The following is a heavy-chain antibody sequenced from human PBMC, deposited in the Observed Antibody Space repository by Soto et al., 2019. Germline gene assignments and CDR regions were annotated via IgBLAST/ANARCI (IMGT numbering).Heavy chain of an antibody. D-gene: IGHD6-19*01. Sequence: GGSLRLSCAASGFTFSSYAMSWVRQAPGKGLEWVSAISGSGGSTSYADSVKGRFTISRDNSKNTLYLQMNSLRAEDTAVYYCAKLSSATTRGGYYFDYWGQGTLVTVSS. V-gene: IGHV3-23*01. CDR3: AKLSSATTRGGYYFDY. CDR1: GFTFSSYA. CDR2: ISGSGGST. J-gene: IGHJ4*02.